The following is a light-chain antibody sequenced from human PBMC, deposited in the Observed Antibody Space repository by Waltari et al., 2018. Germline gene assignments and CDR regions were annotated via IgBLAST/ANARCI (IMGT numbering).Light chain of an antibody. CDR2: DTY. CDR3: GAWDPSLTAFV. V-gene: IGLV1-51*01. J-gene: IGLJ1*01. CDR1: SSNIGNEY. Sequence: QSVLTQPPSVSATPGQKVTISCPGSSSNIGNEYVYWYQKLPGTAPKLLVYDTYQRPSGIPDRFSGSKSGTSATLGITGLQTGDEAHYYCGAWDPSLTAFVFGTGTEVTVL.